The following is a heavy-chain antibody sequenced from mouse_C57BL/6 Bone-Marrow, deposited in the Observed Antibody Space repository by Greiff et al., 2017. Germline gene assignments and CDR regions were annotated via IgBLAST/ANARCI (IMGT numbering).Heavy chain of an antibody. J-gene: IGHJ3*01. V-gene: IGHV1-82*01. CDR1: GYAFSSSW. CDR3: ARGGYDAWFAY. Sequence: QVTLKECGPELVKPGASVKISCRASGYAFSSSWMNWVKQRPGKGLEWIGRIYPGDGDTNYNGKFKGKATLTADKSSSTANMQLSSLTSEDSAVYFCARGGYDAWFAYWGQGTLVTVSA. D-gene: IGHD2-2*01. CDR2: IYPGDGDT.